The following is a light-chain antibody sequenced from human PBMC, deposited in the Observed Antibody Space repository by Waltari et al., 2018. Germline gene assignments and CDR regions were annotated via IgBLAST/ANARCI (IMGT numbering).Light chain of an antibody. Sequence: QSVLTQPPSVSAAPGQRVTISCSGGSSNIGNNYVSWYRQFPGPAPKLLTYEESERPSGIPGRFAGSKSGTSATLDITGLQAGDEADYYCGTWDSSLSGAVFGGGTHLTVL. CDR1: SSNIGNNY. CDR3: GTWDSSLSGAV. CDR2: EES. J-gene: IGLJ7*01. V-gene: IGLV1-51*02.